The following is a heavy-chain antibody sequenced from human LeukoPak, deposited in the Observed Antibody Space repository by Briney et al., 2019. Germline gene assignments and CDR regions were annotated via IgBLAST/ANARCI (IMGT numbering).Heavy chain of an antibody. CDR2: ISAYNGNT. D-gene: IGHD2-15*01. V-gene: IGHV1-18*01. Sequence: GASVKVSCKASGYTFTNYGISWVRQAPGQGLEWMGWISAYNGNTNYAQKLQGRVTLTTDTCTTTAYMELRSLRSDDTAVYYCARGGYCRGGGCSLSWIADWYFDLWGRGTLVTVSS. J-gene: IGHJ2*01. CDR1: GYTFTNYG. CDR3: ARGGYCRGGGCSLSWIADWYFDL.